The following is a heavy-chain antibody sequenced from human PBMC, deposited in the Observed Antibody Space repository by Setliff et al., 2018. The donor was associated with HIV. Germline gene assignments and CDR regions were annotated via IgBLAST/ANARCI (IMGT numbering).Heavy chain of an antibody. Sequence: ASVKVSCKASGYTFTSYGISWVRQAPGQGLEWMGWISAYNGNTNYAQKLQGRVTMTTDTSTSTACMELRSLRSDDTAVYYCARGGPARVALLYWFDPWGQGTLVTVSS. CDR2: ISAYNGNT. V-gene: IGHV1-18*01. CDR3: ARGGPARVALLYWFDP. D-gene: IGHD2-21*01. CDR1: GYTFTSYG. J-gene: IGHJ5*02.